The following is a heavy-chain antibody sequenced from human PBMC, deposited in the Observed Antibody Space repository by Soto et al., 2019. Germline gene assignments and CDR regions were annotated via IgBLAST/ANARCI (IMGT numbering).Heavy chain of an antibody. CDR3: ARGPTDYHDNFGTYFLDY. J-gene: IGHJ4*02. V-gene: IGHV1-18*01. Sequence: QVQLVQSGGEVEKPGASVKVSCKTSGYSFTNYGISWVRQAPGQGLDWMGWISTYNGNTKYTQRLQGRVTMTTDTTTSTAYMELRSLTSDDTAVYYCARGPTDYHDNFGTYFLDYWGQGTLVTVSS. D-gene: IGHD3-22*01. CDR1: GYSFTNYG. CDR2: ISTYNGNT.